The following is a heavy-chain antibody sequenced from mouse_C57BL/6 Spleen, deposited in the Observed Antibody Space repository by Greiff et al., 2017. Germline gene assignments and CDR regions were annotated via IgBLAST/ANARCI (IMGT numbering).Heavy chain of an antibody. CDR2: INPNNGGT. CDR3: ARDYYGSSYVGFAY. J-gene: IGHJ3*01. CDR1: GYTFTDYN. D-gene: IGHD1-1*01. Sequence: VQLQQSGPELVKPGASVKIPCKASGYTFTDYNMDWVKQSHGKSLEWIGDINPNNGGTIYNQKFKGKATLTVDKSSTTAYMELHSLTSEDTAVYYCARDYYGSSYVGFAYWGQGTLVTVSA. V-gene: IGHV1-18*01.